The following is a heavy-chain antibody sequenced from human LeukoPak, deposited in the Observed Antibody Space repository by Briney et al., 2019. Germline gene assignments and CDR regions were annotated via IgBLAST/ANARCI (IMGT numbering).Heavy chain of an antibody. J-gene: IGHJ4*02. V-gene: IGHV1-8*01. Sequence: ASVKVSCRASGYTFTSYDINWVRQATGQGLEWMGWMNPNSGNTGYAQKFQGRATMTRNTSISTAYMELSSLRSEDTAVYYCARPRYSSGWYVYWGQGTLVTVSS. CDR3: ARPRYSSGWYVY. CDR2: MNPNSGNT. CDR1: GYTFTSYD. D-gene: IGHD6-19*01.